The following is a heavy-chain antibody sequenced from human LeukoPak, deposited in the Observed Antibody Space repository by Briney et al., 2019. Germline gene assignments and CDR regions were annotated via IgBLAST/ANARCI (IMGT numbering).Heavy chain of an antibody. D-gene: IGHD1-1*01. J-gene: IGHJ4*02. V-gene: IGHV3-9*01. CDR1: GFTFDDYA. CDR2: ISWNSGSI. Sequence: PGGSLRLSCAASGFTFDDYAMHGVRQAPGKGLEWVSGISWNSGSIGYAVSVKGRFTISGDNAKNSLYLQMNILRAENTALYYCAKATGTRRSYFDYWGQGTLVTVSS. CDR3: AKATGTRRSYFDY.